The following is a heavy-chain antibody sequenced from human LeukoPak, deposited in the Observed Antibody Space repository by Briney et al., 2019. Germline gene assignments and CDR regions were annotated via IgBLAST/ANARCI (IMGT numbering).Heavy chain of an antibody. J-gene: IGHJ4*02. CDR3: AKRDTYCSTTSCSVDY. Sequence: PGGSLRLSCAASGFTFSSYGMHWVRQAPGKGLEWVAFIRYDGSNKYYADSVKGRSTISRDSSKNTLYLQMNSLRAEDTAVYYCAKRDTYCSTTSCSVDYWGQGTLVTVSS. D-gene: IGHD2-2*01. CDR1: GFTFSSYG. CDR2: IRYDGSNK. V-gene: IGHV3-30*02.